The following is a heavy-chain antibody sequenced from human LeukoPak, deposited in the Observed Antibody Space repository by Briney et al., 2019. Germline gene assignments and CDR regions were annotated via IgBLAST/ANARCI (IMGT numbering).Heavy chain of an antibody. CDR3: ARGGPKEARKIKTFYYYYGMDV. Sequence: ASVKVSCKASGYTFTGYYMHWVRQAPGQGLEWMGRINPNSGGTNYAQKFQGWVTMTRDTSISTAYMELSRLRSDDTAVYYCARGGPKEARKIKTFYYYYGMDVWGQGTAVTVSS. D-gene: IGHD3-10*01. CDR1: GYTFTGYY. CDR2: INPNSGGT. J-gene: IGHJ6*02. V-gene: IGHV1-2*04.